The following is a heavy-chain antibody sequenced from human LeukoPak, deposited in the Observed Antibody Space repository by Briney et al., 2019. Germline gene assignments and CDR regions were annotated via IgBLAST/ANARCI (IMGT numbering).Heavy chain of an antibody. J-gene: IGHJ5*02. CDR1: GDSISSGRYY. Sequence: SETLSLTCTVSGDSISSGRYYWSWIRQPAGKGLEWIGRIYTSGSTNYNPSLKSRVTMSVDTSKNQFSLKLSSVTAADTAVYYCARGGKGFDPWGQGTLVTVSS. D-gene: IGHD4-23*01. CDR2: IYTSGST. CDR3: ARGGKGFDP. V-gene: IGHV4-61*02.